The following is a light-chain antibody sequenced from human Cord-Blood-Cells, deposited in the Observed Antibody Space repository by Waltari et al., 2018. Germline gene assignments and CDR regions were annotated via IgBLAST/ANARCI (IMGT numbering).Light chain of an antibody. CDR3: QQYDNLLPYT. V-gene: IGKV1-33*01. CDR1: QDISNY. J-gene: IGKJ2*01. Sequence: DIQMTQSPSSLSASVGDRVTITCQASQDISNYLNWYQQKPGKAPNLLSYDASNLETGVPSRFSGSGSGTDFTFTISSLQPEDIATYYCQQYDNLLPYTFGQGTKLEIK. CDR2: DAS.